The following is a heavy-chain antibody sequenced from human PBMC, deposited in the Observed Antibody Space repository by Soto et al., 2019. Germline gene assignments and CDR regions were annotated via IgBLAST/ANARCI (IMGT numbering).Heavy chain of an antibody. CDR2: LNPNTGNS. CDR1: GYTFTSYG. V-gene: IGHV1-8*02. CDR3: ARRAETNGWNGFGADKYYFDF. D-gene: IGHD1-1*01. J-gene: IGHJ4*02. Sequence: ASVKVSCKASGYTFTSYGIGWVRQATGQGLEWMGWLNPNTGNSGYAQKFQGRITVTSDTSINTVHMELSSLRSEDTAVYYCARRAETNGWNGFGADKYYFDFWGQGTLVTVS.